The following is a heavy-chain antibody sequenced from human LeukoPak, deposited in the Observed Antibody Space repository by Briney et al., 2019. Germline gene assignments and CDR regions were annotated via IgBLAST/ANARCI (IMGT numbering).Heavy chain of an antibody. CDR1: GFTFSTYA. Sequence: GRSLRLACAASGFTFSTYAMTWGRQGPGKGLEWVSSISGSGGGTDYADSVKGRFTISRDNSNNRLYLQMNSLIGEDTAVYYCAKGSSSWFNWFESWGQGTLVTVSS. D-gene: IGHD6-19*01. CDR2: ISGSGGGT. V-gene: IGHV3-23*01. CDR3: AKGSSSWFNWFES. J-gene: IGHJ5*01.